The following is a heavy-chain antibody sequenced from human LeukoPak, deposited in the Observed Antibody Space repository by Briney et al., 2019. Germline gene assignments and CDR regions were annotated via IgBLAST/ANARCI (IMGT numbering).Heavy chain of an antibody. D-gene: IGHD6-19*01. V-gene: IGHV4-39*07. Sequence: SETLSLTCTVSGGSISSSSYYWGWIRQPPGKGLEWIGSIYYSGSTYYNPSLKSRVTISVDTYKNQFSLKLSSVTAADTAVYYCARRSSGWTRAYYYYYMDVWGKGTTVTISS. CDR2: IYYSGST. CDR3: ARRSSGWTRAYYYYYMDV. J-gene: IGHJ6*03. CDR1: GGSISSSSYY.